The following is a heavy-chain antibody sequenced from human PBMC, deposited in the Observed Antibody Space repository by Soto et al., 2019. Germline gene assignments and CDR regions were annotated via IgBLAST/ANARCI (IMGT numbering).Heavy chain of an antibody. D-gene: IGHD1-26*01. CDR3: AKDGDTSRRPFDC. CDR2: ISATGGAK. J-gene: IGHJ4*02. CDR1: GFTFTTYA. V-gene: IGHV3-23*01. Sequence: EMQLLELGGGLVQPGGSLRLSCEASGFTFTTYAMAWVRQIPGKGLEWVSSISATGGAKYYAESVKGRFTISRVNSKNTIFLQMNSLRAEDTAVYYCAKDGDTSRRPFDCWCQGTLVTVSS.